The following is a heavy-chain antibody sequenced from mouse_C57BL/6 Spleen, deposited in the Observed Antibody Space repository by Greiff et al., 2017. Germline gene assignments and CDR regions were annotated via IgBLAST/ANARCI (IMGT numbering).Heavy chain of an antibody. D-gene: IGHD2-4*01. Sequence: EVQLQQSGPVLVKPGASVKMSCKASGYTFTDYYMNWVKQSHGKSLEWIGVINPYNGGTSYNQKFKGKATLTVDKSSSTAYMELNSLTSEDSAVYYCARSGDDYDDYFDYWGQGTTLTVSS. CDR3: ARSGDDYDDYFDY. V-gene: IGHV1-19*01. J-gene: IGHJ2*01. CDR1: GYTFTDYY. CDR2: INPYNGGT.